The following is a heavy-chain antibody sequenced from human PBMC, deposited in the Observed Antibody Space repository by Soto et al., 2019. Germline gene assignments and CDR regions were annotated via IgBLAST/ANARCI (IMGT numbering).Heavy chain of an antibody. Sequence: EVHLVESGGTLVQPGGSLRLSCAASGFIFSTFWMHWVRQAPGKGLAWVSRINSDGSKTTYADSVKGRFTISRDNAKNTVYLQMNSLRAEDTAVYYCATVATNSYNWLDPWGQGTLVTVSS. CDR3: ATVATNSYNWLDP. V-gene: IGHV3-74*01. CDR2: INSDGSKT. J-gene: IGHJ5*02. CDR1: GFIFSTFW. D-gene: IGHD5-12*01.